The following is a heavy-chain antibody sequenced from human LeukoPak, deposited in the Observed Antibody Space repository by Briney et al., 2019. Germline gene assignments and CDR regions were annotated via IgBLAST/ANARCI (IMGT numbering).Heavy chain of an antibody. Sequence: GGSLRLSCAASGFTFSNYDMNWVRQAPGKGLEWVSYISSSSTTIYYADSVKGRFTISRDNAKNSLYLQMNSLRAEDTAVYYCAELGITMIGGVWGKGTTVTISS. V-gene: IGHV3-48*01. D-gene: IGHD3-10*02. CDR1: GFTFSNYD. J-gene: IGHJ6*04. CDR3: AELGITMIGGV. CDR2: ISSSSTTI.